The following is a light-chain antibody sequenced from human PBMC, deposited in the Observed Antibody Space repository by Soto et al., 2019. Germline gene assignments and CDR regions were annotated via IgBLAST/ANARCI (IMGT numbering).Light chain of an antibody. CDR1: QSVLYSPNNKNY. Sequence: DIVMTQSPDSLAVSLGERATINCKSSQSVLYSPNNKNYLAWYQHKPGQPPKMLIYWASIRESGVPDRFSGSGSGTDFTLTIISLQSEDVAVYYCQQYYTNSWSVGQGPKVDIK. V-gene: IGKV4-1*01. CDR2: WAS. CDR3: QQYYTNSWS. J-gene: IGKJ1*01.